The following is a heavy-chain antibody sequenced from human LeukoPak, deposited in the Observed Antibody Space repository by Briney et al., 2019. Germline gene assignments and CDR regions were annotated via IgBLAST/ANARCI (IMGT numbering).Heavy chain of an antibody. Sequence: GGSLRLSCAASGFTFSSFAMSWVRQAPGKGLEWVAVIWYDGSNKYYADSVKGRFTISRDNSKNTLYLQMNSLRAEDTAVYYCAKDNNYDSSGFDYWGQGTLVTVSS. CDR1: GFTFSSFA. V-gene: IGHV3-33*06. J-gene: IGHJ4*02. CDR3: AKDNNYDSSGFDY. D-gene: IGHD3-22*01. CDR2: IWYDGSNK.